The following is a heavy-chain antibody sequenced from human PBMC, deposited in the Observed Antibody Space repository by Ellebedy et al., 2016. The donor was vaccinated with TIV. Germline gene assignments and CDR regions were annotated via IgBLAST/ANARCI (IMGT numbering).Heavy chain of an antibody. CDR1: GGSISSYY. CDR2: IYYTGST. CDR3: ARGGGDYGSDY. J-gene: IGHJ4*02. Sequence: SETLSLXXTVSGGSISSYYWSWIRQPPGKGLEWIGYIYYTGSTNYDPSLKSRVTISVDTSKNQFSLKLSSVTAADTAVYYCARGGGDYGSDYWGQGTLVTVSS. D-gene: IGHD4-17*01. V-gene: IGHV4-59*12.